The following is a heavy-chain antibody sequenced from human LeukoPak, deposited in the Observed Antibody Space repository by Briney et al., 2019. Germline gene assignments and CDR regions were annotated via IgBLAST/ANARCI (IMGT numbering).Heavy chain of an antibody. D-gene: IGHD4-11*01. CDR3: ARAYYSNIYYYYYYLDV. CDR2: IFHSGNT. J-gene: IGHJ6*03. CDR1: GGSITTYY. V-gene: IGHV4-59*01. Sequence: SETLSLTCTVSGGSITTYYWSWIRQPPGKGLEWIGSIFHSGNTNYNPSLKSRITISIDTSKNQFTLKLSSVTAADTAVYYCARAYYSNIYYYYYYLDVWGKGTTVTVSS.